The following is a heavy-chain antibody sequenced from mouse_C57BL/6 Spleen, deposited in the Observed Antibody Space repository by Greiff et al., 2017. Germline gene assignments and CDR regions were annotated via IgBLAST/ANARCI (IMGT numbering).Heavy chain of an antibody. J-gene: IGHJ4*01. Sequence: QVQLQQSGAELVKPGASVKISCKASGYAFSSYWMNWVKQRPGKGLAWIGQIYPGDGDTNYNGKFKGKATLTADKSSSTAYMQLSSLTSEDSAVYFCARLRAPGTDYAMDYWGQGTSVTVSS. CDR2: IYPGDGDT. CDR3: ARLRAPGTDYAMDY. D-gene: IGHD4-1*01. CDR1: GYAFSSYW. V-gene: IGHV1-80*01.